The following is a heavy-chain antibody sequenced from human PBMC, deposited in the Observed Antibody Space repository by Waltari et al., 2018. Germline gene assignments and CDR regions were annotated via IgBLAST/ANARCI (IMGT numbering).Heavy chain of an antibody. D-gene: IGHD1-26*01. Sequence: EVQLVESGGGLIQPGGSLRLSCAASGFTVRRHYMSWVRQAPGKGLEWVSVIYSGGSTYYADSVKGRFTISRDNSKNTLYLQMNSLRAEDTAVYYCASGLKWELLSPDYWGQGTLVTVSS. J-gene: IGHJ4*02. CDR1: GFTVRRHY. CDR2: IYSGGST. CDR3: ASGLKWELLSPDY. V-gene: IGHV3-53*01.